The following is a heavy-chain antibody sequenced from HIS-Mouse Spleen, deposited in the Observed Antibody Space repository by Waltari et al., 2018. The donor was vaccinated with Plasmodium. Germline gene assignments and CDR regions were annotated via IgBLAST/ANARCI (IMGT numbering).Heavy chain of an antibody. CDR1: GFPFSSYG. CDR2: ISYDGSNK. D-gene: IGHD3-16*01. Sequence: QVQLVESGGGVVQPGRSLRLSCAASGFPFSSYGMHWVRQAPGKGLELVAVISYDGSNKYYADSVKGRFTISRDNSKNTLYLQMNSLRAEDTAVYYCAKAQGVINFDYWGQGTLVTVSS. V-gene: IGHV3-30*18. J-gene: IGHJ4*02. CDR3: AKAQGVINFDY.